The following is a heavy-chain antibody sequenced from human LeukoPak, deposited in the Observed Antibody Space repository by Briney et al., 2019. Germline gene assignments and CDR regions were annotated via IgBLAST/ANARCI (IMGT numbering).Heavy chain of an antibody. CDR3: TTDLGWSGGSCYSF. D-gene: IGHD2-15*01. CDR2: IKSKTDGGTT. CDR1: GFTFSNAW. V-gene: IGHV3-15*01. Sequence: GGSLRLSCAASGFTFSNAWMSWVRQAPGKGLEWVGRIKSKTDGGTTDYAAPVKGRFTISRDDSKNTLYLQMNSLKTEDTAVYYCTTDLGWSGGSCYSFWGQGTLVTVSS. J-gene: IGHJ4*02.